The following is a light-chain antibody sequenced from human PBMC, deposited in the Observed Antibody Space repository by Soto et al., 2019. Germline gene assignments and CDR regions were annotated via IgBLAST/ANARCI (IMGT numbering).Light chain of an antibody. Sequence: EIVLTQSPGTLSLSTGERASLSCRASQSVSSNYLAWYQQKPGQAPRLLIYGASSRATGIPDRFSGSGSGTDFTLTISRLEPEDFAVYYCQQYGSSRGITFGQGTRLEI. CDR2: GAS. V-gene: IGKV3-20*01. CDR1: QSVSSNY. J-gene: IGKJ5*01. CDR3: QQYGSSRGIT.